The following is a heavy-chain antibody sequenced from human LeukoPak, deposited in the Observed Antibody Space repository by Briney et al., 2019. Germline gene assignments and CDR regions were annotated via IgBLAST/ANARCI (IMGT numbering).Heavy chain of an antibody. J-gene: IGHJ5*02. Sequence: SETLSLTCTVSGGSISSSSYYWGWIRQPPGKGLEWIGSIYYSGSTYYNPSLKSRVTISVDTSKNQFSLKLSSVTAADTAVYYCARDRWFDPWGQGTLVTVSS. CDR2: IYYSGST. CDR1: GGSISSSSYY. V-gene: IGHV4-39*07. CDR3: ARDRWFDP.